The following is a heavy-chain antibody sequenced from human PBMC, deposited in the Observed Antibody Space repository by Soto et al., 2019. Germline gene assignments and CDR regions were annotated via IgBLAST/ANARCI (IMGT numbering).Heavy chain of an antibody. CDR1: GYTFTSYA. CDR3: ARGDYDFWSGYSAPDPDSNFDY. J-gene: IGHJ4*02. Sequence: GASVKVSCKASGYTFTSYAMHWVRQAPGQRLEWMGWINAGNGNTKYSQKFQGRVTITRDTSASTAYMELSSLRSEDTAVYYCARGDYDFWSGYSAPDPDSNFDYWGQGTLVTVSS. V-gene: IGHV1-3*01. CDR2: INAGNGNT. D-gene: IGHD3-3*01.